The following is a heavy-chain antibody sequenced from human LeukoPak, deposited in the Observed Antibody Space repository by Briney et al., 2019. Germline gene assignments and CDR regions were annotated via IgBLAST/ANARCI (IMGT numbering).Heavy chain of an antibody. Sequence: PSETLSRTCTVSGGSIRNYFWSWIRQPPGKGLEWIAYIDYSGTTNYNPSLKSRVIISVDTSKNQFSLKLTSVTAADTAVYYCARAMWTMVTTFDYWGQGTLVTVSS. J-gene: IGHJ4*02. CDR3: ARAMWTMVTTFDY. CDR1: GGSIRNYF. V-gene: IGHV4-59*01. CDR2: IDYSGTT. D-gene: IGHD4/OR15-4a*01.